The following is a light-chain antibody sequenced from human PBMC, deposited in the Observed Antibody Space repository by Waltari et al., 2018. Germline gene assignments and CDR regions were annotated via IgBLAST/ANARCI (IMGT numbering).Light chain of an antibody. CDR3: QQYDNLLPT. J-gene: IGKJ4*01. Sequence: DIQMTQSPSSLSASVGDRVTITCQASQDIRDYLNWYQQKSGEATKLLIYESSILQGGVPSRFSGSGFGTDFTFTISNLQPEDVATYYCQQYDNLLPTFGGGTKVEIK. CDR2: ESS. V-gene: IGKV1-33*01. CDR1: QDIRDY.